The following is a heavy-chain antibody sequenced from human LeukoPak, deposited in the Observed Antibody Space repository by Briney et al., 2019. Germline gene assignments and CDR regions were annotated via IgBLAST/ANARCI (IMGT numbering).Heavy chain of an antibody. CDR3: ARGVIAVAGPIDY. D-gene: IGHD6-19*01. CDR2: ISHSGIA. CDR1: GGSISSSNW. V-gene: IGHV4-4*02. J-gene: IGHJ4*02. Sequence: SETLSLTCAVSGGSISSSNWWNWVRQPPGKGLEWIGEISHSGIANYNPSLRSRVTFSVDKSKNQFSLSLRSMTAADTAVYYCARGVIAVAGPIDYWGQGTLVTVSS.